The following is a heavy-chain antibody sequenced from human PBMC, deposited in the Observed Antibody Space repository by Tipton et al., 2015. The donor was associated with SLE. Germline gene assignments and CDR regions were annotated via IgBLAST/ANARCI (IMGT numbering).Heavy chain of an antibody. V-gene: IGHV4-39*07. CDR3: AREVYGRFPI. J-gene: IGHJ4*02. CDR2: ISSGGST. CDR1: GDSFISSGFF. Sequence: TLSLACTFSGDSFISSGFFWGWIRQAPGKELEWIGSISSGGSTSYNPSLNSRLTISLDTSKNQFSLRLTSVTAADSAVYYCAREVYGRFPIWGQGALVTVSS. D-gene: IGHD3-10*01.